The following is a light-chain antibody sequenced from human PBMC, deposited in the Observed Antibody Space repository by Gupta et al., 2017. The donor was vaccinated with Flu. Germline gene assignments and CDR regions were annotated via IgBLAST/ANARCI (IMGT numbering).Light chain of an antibody. CDR1: QSVSRSS. CDR2: GAS. J-gene: IGKJ1*01. Sequence: EIVLTQSSGTLSLSPGERATLSCRAGQSVSRSSLAWYQQKPGQAPRLLIYGASISATGIPDRFSGSGSGTDFTLTISRLEPEDFAVYYCQQYGSSPQTFGQGTKVEIK. CDR3: QQYGSSPQT. V-gene: IGKV3-20*01.